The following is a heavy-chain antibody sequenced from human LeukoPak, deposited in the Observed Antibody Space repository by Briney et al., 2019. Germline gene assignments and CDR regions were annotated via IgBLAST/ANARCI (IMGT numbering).Heavy chain of an antibody. V-gene: IGHV4-39*07. CDR3: ARVGSSWPHYYFDY. Sequence: SETLSLTCTVSGGSISISSYWAWIRQPPGKGLEWIGNIYYSGSTYYYPSLKSRLTISVDTSKNHFSLNLNSVTAADTAVYNCARVGSSWPHYYFDYWGQGALVTVSS. CDR1: GGSISISSY. D-gene: IGHD6-13*01. CDR2: IYYSGST. J-gene: IGHJ4*02.